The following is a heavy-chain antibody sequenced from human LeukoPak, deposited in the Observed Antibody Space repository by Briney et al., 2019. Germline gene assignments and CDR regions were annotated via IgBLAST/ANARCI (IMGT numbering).Heavy chain of an antibody. Sequence: PSQTLSLTCTVSGASISSGSYFWSWIRQPAGKGLEWIGRIYSNGITNYNPSHKSRVIMSVDTSNNQFYLNVSSVTAADTAMYYCARVTDYYDSSGYQSWFDPWGQGTQVTVSS. CDR1: GASISSGSYF. J-gene: IGHJ5*02. D-gene: IGHD3-22*01. CDR2: IYSNGIT. CDR3: ARVTDYYDSSGYQSWFDP. V-gene: IGHV4-61*02.